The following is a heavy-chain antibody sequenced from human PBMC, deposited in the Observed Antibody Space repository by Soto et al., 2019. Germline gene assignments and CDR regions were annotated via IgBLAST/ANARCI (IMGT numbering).Heavy chain of an antibody. Sequence: QITLKESGPTLVKPTQTLTLTCTFSGFSLSTSGVGVGWIRQPPGKALEWLALIYWDDDKRYSPSLKSRLTITKDTTKNQGVLTMTNMDPVDTATYYCAQYTMVRGVIPWGQGTLVTVSS. V-gene: IGHV2-5*02. D-gene: IGHD3-10*01. J-gene: IGHJ5*02. CDR1: GFSLSTSGVG. CDR3: AQYTMVRGVIP. CDR2: IYWDDDK.